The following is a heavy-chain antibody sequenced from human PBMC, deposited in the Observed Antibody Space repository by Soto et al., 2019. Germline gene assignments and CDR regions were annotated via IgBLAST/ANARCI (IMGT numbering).Heavy chain of an antibody. CDR2: IYSGGST. Sequence: HPGGSLRLSCAASGFTVSSNYTSWVRQAPGKGLEWVSVIYSGGSTYYADSVKGRFTISRHNSKNTLYLQMNSLRAEDTAVYYCARGRRVLRFLECFDYLGQGTLVTVSS. CDR1: GFTVSSNY. CDR3: ARGRRVLRFLECFDY. V-gene: IGHV3-53*04. J-gene: IGHJ4*02. D-gene: IGHD3-3*01.